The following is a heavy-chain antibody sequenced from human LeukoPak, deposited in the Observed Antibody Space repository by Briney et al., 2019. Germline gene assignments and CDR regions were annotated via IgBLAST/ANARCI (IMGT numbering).Heavy chain of an antibody. V-gene: IGHV1-2*02. CDR1: GYTFAGYF. CDR2: INPDSGGT. Sequence: GASVKVSCKAHGYTFAGYFLHWVRQAPGQGLQWMGWINPDSGGTNYAQTFQGRVTMTRDTSISTAYMELSRLRSDDTAVYYCASSTMIVVGPHRAGENWGQGTLVTVSS. J-gene: IGHJ4*02. CDR3: ASSTMIVVGPHRAGEN. D-gene: IGHD3-22*01.